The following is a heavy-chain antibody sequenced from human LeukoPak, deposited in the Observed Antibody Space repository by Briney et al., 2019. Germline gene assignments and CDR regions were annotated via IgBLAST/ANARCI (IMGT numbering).Heavy chain of an antibody. CDR3: ARLSTERGWVIDY. CDR1: GGSISSSSYH. Sequence: SETLSLTCTVSGGSISSSSYHWGSIRQPPGKGLEWIGSMSYSGSTHYNPSLKSRVTISVDTSMNQFSLRLSSVTAADTAVYYCARLSTERGWVIDYWGQGTLVTVSS. CDR2: MSYSGST. D-gene: IGHD6-19*01. J-gene: IGHJ4*02. V-gene: IGHV4-39*01.